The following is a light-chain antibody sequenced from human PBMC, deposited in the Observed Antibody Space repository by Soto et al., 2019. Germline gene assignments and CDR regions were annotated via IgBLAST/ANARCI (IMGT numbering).Light chain of an antibody. Sequence: DIQLTQSPSTQSASVGDRVTITCRASQSLDNWLAWYQQKPGKAPKLLIYKASNLESGVPSRFSGSGSGTEFTLTISSLQPEDFATYYCQQYNSDSWTFGQGTKVEIK. V-gene: IGKV1-5*03. CDR2: KAS. CDR3: QQYNSDSWT. J-gene: IGKJ1*01. CDR1: QSLDNW.